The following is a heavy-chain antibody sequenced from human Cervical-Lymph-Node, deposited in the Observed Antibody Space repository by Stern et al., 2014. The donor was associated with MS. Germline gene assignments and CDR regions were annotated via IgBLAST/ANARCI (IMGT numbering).Heavy chain of an antibody. V-gene: IGHV5-51*01. Sequence: EVQLVQSGAEVKKPGESLKISCKGSGYTFTNNWIAWVRQMPGKGLEWMGIIYPDDSDIRYSPSLQGQDTISADKSIRTPYLPCRGRKAADSAVYYGARHPPRRKWDDPNYGMDVWGQGTTVTVSS. J-gene: IGHJ6*02. D-gene: IGHD1-1*01. CDR2: IYPDDSDI. CDR1: GYTFTNNW. CDR3: ARHPPRRKWDDPNYGMDV.